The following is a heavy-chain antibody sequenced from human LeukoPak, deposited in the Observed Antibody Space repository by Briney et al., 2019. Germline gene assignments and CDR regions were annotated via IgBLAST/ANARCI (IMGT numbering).Heavy chain of an antibody. CDR3: AKDQTYCGGDCYLYNWFDP. CDR1: GFIFSNYA. Sequence: PGGSLRLSCVASGFIFSNYAMSWVRQAPGKGLEWVSGMSGSGSNTYYADSVKGRFTISRDNSKNTLYLQMNRLRAEDTAVYYCAKDQTYCGGDCYLYNWFDPSGQGTLVTVSS. D-gene: IGHD2-21*02. CDR2: MSGSGSNT. V-gene: IGHV3-23*01. J-gene: IGHJ5*02.